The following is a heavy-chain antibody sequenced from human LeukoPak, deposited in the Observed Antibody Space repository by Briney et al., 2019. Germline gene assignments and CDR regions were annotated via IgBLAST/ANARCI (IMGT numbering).Heavy chain of an antibody. CDR3: ARVTGYMIEDYFDY. Sequence: PSETLSLTCTVSGGSIGSYYWSWIRQPPGKGLEWIGYIYDSGSTNYNPSLKSRVTISVDTSKNQFSLKLSSVTAADTAVYYCARVTGYMIEDYFDYWGQGTLVTVSS. V-gene: IGHV4-59*01. CDR1: GGSIGSYY. J-gene: IGHJ4*02. CDR2: IYDSGST. D-gene: IGHD3-22*01.